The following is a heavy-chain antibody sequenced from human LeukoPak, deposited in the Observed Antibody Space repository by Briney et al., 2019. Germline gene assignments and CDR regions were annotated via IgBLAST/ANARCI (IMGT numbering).Heavy chain of an antibody. CDR2: IIPIFGTA. Sequence: SVKVSCKASGGTFSSYAISWVRQAPGQGLEWMGGIIPIFGTANYAQKFQGRATITTDESTSTAYMELSSLRSEDTAVYYCARGYCSSTSQRGGYYYYYYMDVWGKGTTVTVSS. V-gene: IGHV1-69*05. D-gene: IGHD2-2*01. J-gene: IGHJ6*03. CDR1: GGTFSSYA. CDR3: ARGYCSSTSQRGGYYYYYYMDV.